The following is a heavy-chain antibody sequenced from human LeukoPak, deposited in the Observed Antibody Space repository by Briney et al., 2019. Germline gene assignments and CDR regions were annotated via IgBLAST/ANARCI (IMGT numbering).Heavy chain of an antibody. CDR1: GFTFSSYA. J-gene: IGHJ6*02. CDR2: ISGSGGST. D-gene: IGHD6-19*01. V-gene: IGHV3-23*01. CDR3: AKDLGSSGWYWIGNYYYGMDV. Sequence: PGGSLRLSCAASGFTFSSYAMSWVRQAPGKGLEWVSAISGSGGSTYYADSVKGRFTISGDNSKNTLYLQMNSLRAEDTAVYYCAKDLGSSGWYWIGNYYYGMDVWGQGTTVTVSS.